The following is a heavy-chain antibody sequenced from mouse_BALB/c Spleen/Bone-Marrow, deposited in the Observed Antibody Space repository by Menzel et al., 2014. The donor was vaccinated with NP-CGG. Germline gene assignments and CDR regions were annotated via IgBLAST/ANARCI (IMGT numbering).Heavy chain of an antibody. D-gene: IGHD2-4*01. CDR2: ISNGGGST. Sequence: EVQGVESGGGLVQPGGSLKLSCATSGFTLSDYYMYWVRQTPEKRLEWVAYISNGGGSTYYPDTVKGRFTISRDNAKNTLYLQMSRLKSEDTAMYYCARHNYDETWFAYWGQGTLVTVSA. CDR3: ARHNYDETWFAY. V-gene: IGHV5-12*02. J-gene: IGHJ3*01. CDR1: GFTLSDYY.